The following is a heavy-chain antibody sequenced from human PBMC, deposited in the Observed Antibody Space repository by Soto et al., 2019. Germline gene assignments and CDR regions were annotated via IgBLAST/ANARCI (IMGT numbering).Heavy chain of an antibody. CDR3: ARDHYDSSGYYYVDHY. CDR2: IIPIFGTA. Sequence: ASVKVSCKASGGTFSSYAISWVRQAPGQGLEWMGGIIPIFGTANYAQKFQGRVTITADESTSTAYMELSSLRSEDTAVYYCARDHYDSSGYYYVDHYWGQGTLVTVSS. D-gene: IGHD3-22*01. CDR1: GGTFSSYA. V-gene: IGHV1-69*13. J-gene: IGHJ4*02.